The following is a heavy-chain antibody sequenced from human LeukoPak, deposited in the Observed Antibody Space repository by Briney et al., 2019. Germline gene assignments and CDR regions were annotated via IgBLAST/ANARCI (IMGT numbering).Heavy chain of an antibody. V-gene: IGHV5-51*01. Sequence: SSSSYYWGCIRQPPGKGLEWKGIICPGDSDTRYSPSFQGQVTISADQSISTAYLQWSSLKASDTAMYYCARPKYSGSYGSGPYFDYWGQGTLVTVSS. J-gene: IGHJ4*02. D-gene: IGHD1-26*01. CDR2: ICPGDSDT. CDR1: SSSSYY. CDR3: ARPKYSGSYGSGPYFDY.